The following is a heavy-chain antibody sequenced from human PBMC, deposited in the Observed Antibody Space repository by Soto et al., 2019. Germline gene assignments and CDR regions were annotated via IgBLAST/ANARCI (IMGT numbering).Heavy chain of an antibody. CDR1: GFTFNIYG. Sequence: PGGSLRLSCAASGFTFNIYGMHWVRQAPDKGLEWVALISYDGSNQYYADSLKGRFTISRDNSKNTLFLQMNSLSADDTAVYYCAKDQASGQGSFDSWGQGTLVTVSS. J-gene: IGHJ4*02. V-gene: IGHV3-30*18. CDR3: AKDQASGQGSFDS. CDR2: ISYDGSNQ.